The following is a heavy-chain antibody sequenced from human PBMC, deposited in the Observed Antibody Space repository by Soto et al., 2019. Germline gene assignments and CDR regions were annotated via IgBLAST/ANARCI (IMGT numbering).Heavy chain of an antibody. CDR1: GDSISSGDYD. CDR2: IYYSGST. D-gene: IGHD2-15*01. V-gene: IGHV4-30-4*01. CDR3: ARSIVVVVAATLWFDP. J-gene: IGHJ5*02. Sequence: SETLSITCTVCGDSISSGDYDWSWIRQPPGKGLEWIGYIYYSGSTYYNPSLKSRVTISVDTSKNQFSLKLSSVTAADTAVYYCARSIVVVVAATLWFDPWGQGTLVTVSS.